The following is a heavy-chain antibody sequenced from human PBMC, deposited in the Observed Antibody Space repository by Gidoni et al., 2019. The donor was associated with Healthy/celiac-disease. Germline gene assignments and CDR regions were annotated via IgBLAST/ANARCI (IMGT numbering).Heavy chain of an antibody. CDR2: ISSSSSYI. J-gene: IGHJ4*02. D-gene: IGHD6-19*01. CDR1: GFTFSSYS. V-gene: IGHV3-21*01. Sequence: EVQLVESGGGLVKPGGSLRLSCAASGFTFSSYSMNWVRQAPGKGLEWVSSISSSSSYIYYADAVKGRFTISRDNAKYSLYLQMNSLRAEDTAVYYCARATVAGDFFDYWGQGTLVTVSS. CDR3: ARATVAGDFFDY.